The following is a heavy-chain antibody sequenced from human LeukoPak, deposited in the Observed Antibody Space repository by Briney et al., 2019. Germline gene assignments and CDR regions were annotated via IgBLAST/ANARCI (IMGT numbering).Heavy chain of an antibody. J-gene: IGHJ4*02. V-gene: IGHV3-48*01. Sequence: GGSLRLSCAASGVTLSDYHINWGREAPGKGLEWISYISSRSSAIYYADSVKGRFAISRDTAKDSLYLHMSSLRAEATAVYYCARDRPNWAIDYWGQGTLVTVSS. CDR1: GVTLSDYH. D-gene: IGHD7-27*01. CDR2: ISSRSSAI. CDR3: ARDRPNWAIDY.